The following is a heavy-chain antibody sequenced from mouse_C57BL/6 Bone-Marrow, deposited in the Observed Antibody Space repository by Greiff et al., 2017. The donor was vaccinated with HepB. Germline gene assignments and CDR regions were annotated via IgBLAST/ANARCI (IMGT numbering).Heavy chain of an antibody. Sequence: QVQLQQPGAELVKPGASVKLSCKASGYTFTSYWMQWVKQRPGQGLEWIGEIDPSDSYTNYNQKFKGKATLTVDTSSSTAYMQLSSLTSEDSAVYYCARGRQYFDYWGQGTTLTVSS. D-gene: IGHD2-12*01. J-gene: IGHJ2*01. CDR2: IDPSDSYT. CDR1: GYTFTSYW. CDR3: ARGRQYFDY. V-gene: IGHV1-50*01.